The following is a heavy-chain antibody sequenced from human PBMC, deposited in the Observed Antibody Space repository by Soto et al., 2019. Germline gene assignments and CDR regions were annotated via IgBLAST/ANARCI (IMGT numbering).Heavy chain of an antibody. Sequence: AQLVESGGALVQPGGSLRLSCAASGFTFSNYWMHWVRQVPGQGPVWVSRLNRDGSRTDYADSVRGRFTIFRDNARNTLYLQMNSLRAEDTAMYYCARDLGGAGSYWGQGTLVTVSS. CDR1: GFTFSNYW. J-gene: IGHJ4*02. V-gene: IGHV3-74*01. D-gene: IGHD1-26*01. CDR2: LNRDGSRT. CDR3: ARDLGGAGSY.